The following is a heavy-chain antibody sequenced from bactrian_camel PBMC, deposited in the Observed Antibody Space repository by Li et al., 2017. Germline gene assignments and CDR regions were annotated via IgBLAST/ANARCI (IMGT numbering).Heavy chain of an antibody. Sequence: VQLVESGGGSVQSGGSLRLSCVASLDSDTRYCVAWYRQAPGKEREGVAAIGAGGTWYDDSVKGRFTISQDNAKNTVYLQMNSLKPEDTAMYYCATEEAFSAVSGICPPVEVIYTFPYQGQGTQVTVS. V-gene: IGHV3S1*01. J-gene: IGHJ4*01. CDR1: LDSDTRYC. D-gene: IGHD8*01. CDR2: IGAGGT.